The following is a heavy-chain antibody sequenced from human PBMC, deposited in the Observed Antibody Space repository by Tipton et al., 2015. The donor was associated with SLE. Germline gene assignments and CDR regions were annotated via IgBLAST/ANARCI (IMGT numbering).Heavy chain of an antibody. CDR1: GGSISSRNW. Sequence: TLSLTCAVSGGSISSRNWWSWVRQPPGKGLEWIGEIYHGGSTNYNPSLKSRVTISVDTSKNQFSLKLSSVTAADTAVYYCASRSLYDFWSGYSNPGDYWGQGTLVTVSS. V-gene: IGHV4-4*02. D-gene: IGHD3-3*01. CDR2: IYHGGST. J-gene: IGHJ4*02. CDR3: ASRSLYDFWSGYSNPGDY.